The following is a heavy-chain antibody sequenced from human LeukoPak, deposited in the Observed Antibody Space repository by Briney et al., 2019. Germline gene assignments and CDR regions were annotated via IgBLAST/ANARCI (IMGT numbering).Heavy chain of an antibody. Sequence: ASVKVSCRASGYTFTSYDINWVRQATGQGLEWMGWMNPNSGNTGYAQKFQGRVTITRNTSISTAYMELSSLRSEDTAEYYCARGFYDFWSGPGIGYWGQGTLVTVSS. CDR2: MNPNSGNT. CDR3: ARGFYDFWSGPGIGY. CDR1: GYTFTSYD. V-gene: IGHV1-8*03. J-gene: IGHJ4*02. D-gene: IGHD3-3*01.